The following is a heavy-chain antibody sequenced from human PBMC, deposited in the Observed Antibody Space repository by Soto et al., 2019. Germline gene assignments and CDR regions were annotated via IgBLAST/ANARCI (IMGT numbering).Heavy chain of an antibody. CDR2: IFNSGTT. J-gene: IGHJ4*02. D-gene: IGHD2-8*01. CDR1: GGSISSRGYY. V-gene: IGHV4-31*03. CDR3: ARVPVL. Sequence: SETLSLTCTVSGGSISSRGYYWSWIRQQPGKGLEWIGYIFNSGTTYYNPSLKSRTTISADTSKNQFSLKLSSVTAADTAVYYCARVPVLWVQGTLVTGSS.